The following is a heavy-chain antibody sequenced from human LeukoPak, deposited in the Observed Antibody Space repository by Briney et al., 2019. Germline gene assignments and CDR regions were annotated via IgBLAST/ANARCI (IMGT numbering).Heavy chain of an antibody. Sequence: AASVKVSFKASGYTFTVYYMHWVRQAPGQGLEWMGWINPNSGGTNYAQKFQGRVTMTRDTSISTAYMELSGLRSDDTAVYYCARVAEVATIDFDYWGQGTLVTVSS. CDR1: GYTFTVYY. D-gene: IGHD5-12*01. J-gene: IGHJ4*02. V-gene: IGHV1-2*02. CDR3: ARVAEVATIDFDY. CDR2: INPNSGGT.